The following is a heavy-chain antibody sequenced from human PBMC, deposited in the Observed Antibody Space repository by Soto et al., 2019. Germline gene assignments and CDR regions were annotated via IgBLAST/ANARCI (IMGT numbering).Heavy chain of an antibody. CDR2: ISTHNGNT. CDR1: VFTSSG. D-gene: IGHD3-3*01. V-gene: IGHV1-18*04. Sequence: ASVKVSCKASVFTSSGISWVRQAPGQRLEWMGLISTHNGNTIYAQKCQGRVIMTMDTSTTTVYMELRSLRPDDTAVYLCAREGILGLFDAYDLWGQGTMVTVS. J-gene: IGHJ3*01. CDR3: AREGILGLFDAYDL.